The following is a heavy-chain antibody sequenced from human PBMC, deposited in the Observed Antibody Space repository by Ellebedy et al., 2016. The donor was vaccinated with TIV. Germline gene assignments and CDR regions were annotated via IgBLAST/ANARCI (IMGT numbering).Heavy chain of an antibody. CDR3: ARDNRIQLWLGWFDP. CDR2: INAGNGNT. CDR1: GYTFISYT. Sequence: ASVKVSCKASGYTFISYTVHWVRQAPGQRLEWMGWINAGNGNTKYSQKFQGRVTTTRDTSASTAYMELSSLRSEDTAVYYCARDNRIQLWLGWFDPWGQGTLVTVSS. V-gene: IGHV1-3*01. D-gene: IGHD5-18*01. J-gene: IGHJ5*02.